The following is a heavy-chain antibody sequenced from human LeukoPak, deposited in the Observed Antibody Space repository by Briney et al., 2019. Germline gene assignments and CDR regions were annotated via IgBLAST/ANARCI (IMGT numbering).Heavy chain of an antibody. CDR3: VCDHSIAVAGTFNWFDP. CDR2: ISSSGST. J-gene: IGHJ5*02. Sequence: GGSLRLSCAASGFTFSDYYMSWIRQAPGKGLEWVSYISSSGSTYYADSVKGRFTISRDNSKNTLYLQMNSLRAEDTAVYYCVCDHSIAVAGTFNWFDPWGQGTLVTVSS. D-gene: IGHD6-19*01. CDR1: GFTFSDYY. V-gene: IGHV3-11*01.